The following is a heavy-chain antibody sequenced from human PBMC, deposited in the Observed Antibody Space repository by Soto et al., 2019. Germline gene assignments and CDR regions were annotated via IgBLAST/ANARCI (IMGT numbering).Heavy chain of an antibody. V-gene: IGHV4-59*01. D-gene: IGHD5-18*01. CDR1: GGSISSYY. J-gene: IGHJ5*02. CDR3: ARSLTQQLWPATGWFDP. Sequence: SETLSLTCTVSGGSISSYYWSWIRQPPGKGLEWIGYIYYSGSTNYNPSLKSRVTISVDTSKNQFSLKLSSVTAADTAVYYCARSLTQQLWPATGWFDPWGQGTLVTVSS. CDR2: IYYSGST.